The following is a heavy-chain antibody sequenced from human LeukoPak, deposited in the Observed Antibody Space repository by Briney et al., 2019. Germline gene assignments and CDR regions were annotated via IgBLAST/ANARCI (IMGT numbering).Heavy chain of an antibody. Sequence: SVKLSCKASVGTFSSYAISWVRQAPGQGLEWMGEIIPIFGTANYAQKFQGRDTITADESTSTAYMELSSLRSEDTAVYYCARPRYCSSTSCPDAFDIWGQGTMVTVSS. CDR1: VGTFSSYA. CDR3: ARPRYCSSTSCPDAFDI. V-gene: IGHV1-69*01. CDR2: IIPIFGTA. J-gene: IGHJ3*02. D-gene: IGHD2-2*01.